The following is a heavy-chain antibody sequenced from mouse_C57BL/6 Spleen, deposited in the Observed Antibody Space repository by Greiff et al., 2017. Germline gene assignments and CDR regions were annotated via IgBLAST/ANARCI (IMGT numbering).Heavy chain of an antibody. CDR3: ARDTTVVGDYFDY. CDR2: IYPGDGDT. Sequence: LVKPGASVKISCKASGYAFSSSWMNWVKQRPGKGLEWIGRIYPGDGDTNYNGKFKGKATLTADKSSSTAYMQLSSLTSEDSAVYFCARDTTVVGDYFDYWGQGTTLTVSS. D-gene: IGHD1-1*01. CDR1: GYAFSSSW. J-gene: IGHJ2*01. V-gene: IGHV1-82*01.